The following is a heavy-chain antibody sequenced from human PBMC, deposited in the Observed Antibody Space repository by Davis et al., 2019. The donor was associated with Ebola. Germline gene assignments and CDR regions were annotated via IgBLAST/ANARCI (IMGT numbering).Heavy chain of an antibody. J-gene: IGHJ3*02. CDR1: GYTFTSYG. Sequence: ASVKVSCKASGYTFTSYGISWVRQAPGQGLEWMGWTSGYNGNTQYAQKFQGRVTLTTDTSTSTVYMDLSSLRSEDTALYYCTTPGGQDSGYDVFDIRGQGTMVTVSS. CDR2: TSGYNGNT. CDR3: TTPGGQDSGYDVFDI. D-gene: IGHD5-12*01. V-gene: IGHV1-18*01.